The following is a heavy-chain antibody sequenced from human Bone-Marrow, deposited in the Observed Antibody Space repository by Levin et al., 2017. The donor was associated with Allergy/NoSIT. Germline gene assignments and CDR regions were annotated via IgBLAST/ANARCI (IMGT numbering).Heavy chain of an antibody. J-gene: IGHJ4*02. CDR3: AKKVGYESSPLGY. V-gene: IGHV3-23*01. D-gene: IGHD3-22*01. CDR1: GFTFSSYA. Sequence: GGSLRLSCAASGFTFSSYAMSWVRQAPGKGLEWVSSISGSGGSTYYADSVKGRFTISRDNSKNTLYLQMNSLRAEDTGIDDCAKKVGYESSPLGYWGQGTLVNVSA. CDR2: ISGSGGST.